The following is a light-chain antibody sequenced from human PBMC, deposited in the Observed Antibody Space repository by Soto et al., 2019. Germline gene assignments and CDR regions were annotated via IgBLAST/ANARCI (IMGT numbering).Light chain of an antibody. V-gene: IGKV1-9*01. CDR3: QQLNGSPWT. CDR2: DAA. J-gene: IGKJ1*01. CDR1: PAIASF. Sequence: IQLTQSPSSLSASVGGRVTITCRASPAIASFLAWYQQKPGTAPKLLIYDAATLQSGVPSRFSGSRSGTEYTLTIGSLQPEDFATYYCQQLNGSPWTFGQGTKVDI.